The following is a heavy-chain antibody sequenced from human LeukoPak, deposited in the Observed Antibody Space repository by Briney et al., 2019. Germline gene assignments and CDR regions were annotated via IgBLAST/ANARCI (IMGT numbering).Heavy chain of an antibody. J-gene: IGHJ4*02. CDR2: ISGYNGNT. V-gene: IGHV1-18*01. CDR3: ARGTYYYDSSGHLDY. D-gene: IGHD3-22*01. Sequence: ASAKVSCKASGYTFTSYGISWVRQAPGQGLEWMGWISGYNGNTNYAQKFQGRLTMTTDTSTSTAYMELSSLRSEDTAVYYCARGTYYYDSSGHLDYWGQGTLVTVSS. CDR1: GYTFTSYG.